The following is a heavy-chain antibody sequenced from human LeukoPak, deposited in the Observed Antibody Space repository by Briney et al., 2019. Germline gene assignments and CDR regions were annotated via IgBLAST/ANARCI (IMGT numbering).Heavy chain of an antibody. V-gene: IGHV3-23*01. D-gene: IGHD6-19*01. CDR1: GFNFSSYA. CDR2: ISGSGSST. Sequence: SGGCLRLSCAASGFNFSSYAMSWVRQAPGKGLEWVSAISGSGSSTYYADSVKGRFTISRDTSKNTLYLQMNSLRAEDTAVYYCARVAAVAGTVDYWGQGTLVTV. J-gene: IGHJ4*02. CDR3: ARVAAVAGTVDY.